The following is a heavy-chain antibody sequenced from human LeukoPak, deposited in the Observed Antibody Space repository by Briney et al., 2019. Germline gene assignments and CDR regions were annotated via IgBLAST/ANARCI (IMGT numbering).Heavy chain of an antibody. CDR2: VDYSGTT. J-gene: IGHJ4*02. CDR3: ARGWGYCSGGNCYFTYFDY. D-gene: IGHD2-15*01. V-gene: IGHV4-59*01. CDR1: GGSIINYF. Sequence: PSETLSLTCTVSGGSIINYFWTWIRQPPGKGLEWIGNVDYSGTTKYNPSLKSRVTISVDPSKSQFSLRLSSVTAADTAVYYCARGWGYCSGGNCYFTYFDYGGQGALVTVSS.